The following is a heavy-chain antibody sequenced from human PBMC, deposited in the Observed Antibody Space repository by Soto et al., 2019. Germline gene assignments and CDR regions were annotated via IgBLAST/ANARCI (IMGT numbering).Heavy chain of an antibody. CDR1: GGSVSSGSYY. D-gene: IGHD3-22*01. J-gene: IGHJ4*02. V-gene: IGHV4-61*01. Sequence: QLQLQESGPGLVKPSETLSLTCTVSGGSVSSGSYYWSWIRQPPGKGLEWIGYIYYSGSTNYNPSLKSRVTISVDTSKNQFSLKLSSVTAADTAVYYCARSLEGTTMIVVFDYWGQGTLVTVSS. CDR3: ARSLEGTTMIVVFDY. CDR2: IYYSGST.